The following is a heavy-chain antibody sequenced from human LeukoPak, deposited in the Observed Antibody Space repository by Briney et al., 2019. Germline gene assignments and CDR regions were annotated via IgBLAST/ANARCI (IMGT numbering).Heavy chain of an antibody. V-gene: IGHV3-30*04. D-gene: IGHD6-19*01. Sequence: QPGGSLRLSCAASGFTFSSYAMHWVRQAPGKGLEWVAVISYDGSNKYYADSVKGRFTISRDNSKNTLYLQMNSLRAGDTAVYYCARDDSIYSSGWYPDYWGQGTLVTVSS. J-gene: IGHJ4*02. CDR3: ARDDSIYSSGWYPDY. CDR2: ISYDGSNK. CDR1: GFTFSSYA.